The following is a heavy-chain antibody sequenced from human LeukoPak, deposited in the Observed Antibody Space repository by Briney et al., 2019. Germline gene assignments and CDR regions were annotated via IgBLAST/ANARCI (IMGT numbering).Heavy chain of an antibody. D-gene: IGHD3-16*01. J-gene: IGHJ5*02. V-gene: IGHV1-18*01. CDR1: GYTFTSCG. Sequence: AASVKVSCKASGYTFTSCGISWVRQAPGQGLEWMGWIGAYNGNTNYAQKLQGRVTMTTDTSTSTAYMELRSLRSDDTAVYYCARGDYVWTPPFDPWGQGTLVTVSS. CDR2: IGAYNGNT. CDR3: ARGDYVWTPPFDP.